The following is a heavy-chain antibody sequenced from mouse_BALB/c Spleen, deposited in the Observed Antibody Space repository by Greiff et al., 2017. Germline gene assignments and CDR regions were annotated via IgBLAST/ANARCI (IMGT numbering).Heavy chain of an antibody. CDR2: IDPANGNT. V-gene: IGHV14-3*02. CDR1: GFNIKDTY. D-gene: IGHD2-4*01. J-gene: IGHJ3*01. CDR3: EGLRFAY. Sequence: EVQLQQSGAELVKPGASVKLSCTASGFNIKDTYMHWVKQRPEQGLEWIGRIDPANGNTKYDPKFQGKATITADTSSNTAYLQISSLTSEDTAVYYCEGLRFAYWGQGTLVTVSA.